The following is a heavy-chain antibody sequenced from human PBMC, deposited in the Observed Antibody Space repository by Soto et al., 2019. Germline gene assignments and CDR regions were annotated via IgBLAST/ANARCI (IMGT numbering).Heavy chain of an antibody. D-gene: IGHD3-3*01. Sequence: HPGGSLRLSCAASGFTFSDHWMHWVRQAPGEGLVWVAMISDGGGNVYYADAVKGRFTVSRDNYRDFVYLEISSLTGDDAAVYYCAKDFERSAFDHWGQGTPVTVSS. V-gene: IGHV3-30*02. J-gene: IGHJ4*02. CDR1: GFTFSDHW. CDR3: AKDFERSAFDH. CDR2: ISDGGGNV.